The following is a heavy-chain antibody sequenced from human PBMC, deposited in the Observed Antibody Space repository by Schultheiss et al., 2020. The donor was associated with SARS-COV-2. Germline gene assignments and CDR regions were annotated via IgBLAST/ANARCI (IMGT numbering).Heavy chain of an antibody. CDR2: ISSAGGST. CDR1: GFTFSSYA. V-gene: IGHV3-64*04. CDR3: ARGWYSCAFDI. D-gene: IGHD1-14*01. Sequence: GESLKISCSASGFTFSSYAMHWVRQAPGKGLEYLSAISSAGGSTYYADSVKGRFTISRDNAKNSLYLQMNSLRAEDTAVYRCARGWYSCAFDIWGQGTKVTVSS. J-gene: IGHJ3*02.